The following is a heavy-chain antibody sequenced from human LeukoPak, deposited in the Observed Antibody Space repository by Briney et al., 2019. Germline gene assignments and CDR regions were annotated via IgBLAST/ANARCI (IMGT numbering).Heavy chain of an antibody. CDR2: ISSSSSYI. D-gene: IGHD3-22*01. CDR1: GFTFSSYS. CDR3: ARASIKDYYDSSGYFGSTSELGS. Sequence: PGGSLRLSCAASGFTFSSYSMNWVRQAPGKGLEWVSSISSSSSYIYYADSVKGRFTISRDNAKKSLYLQMNSLRAEDTAVYYCARASIKDYYDSSGYFGSTSELGSLGQGTLVTVSS. J-gene: IGHJ5*02. V-gene: IGHV3-21*01.